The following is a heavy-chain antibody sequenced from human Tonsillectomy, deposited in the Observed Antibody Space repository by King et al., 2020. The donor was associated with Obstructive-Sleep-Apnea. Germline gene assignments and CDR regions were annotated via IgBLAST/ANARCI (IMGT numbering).Heavy chain of an antibody. CDR2: IYPEDSDT. Sequence: VQLVESGAEVKKPGESLKISCKASGYSFTSFWIGWVRQMPGKGLEWMGIIYPEDSDTRYSPSFQGQVTISADKSISTAYLQWSSLKASDTAIYYCAIRVRRYCSADTCYNAMDVWGQGTTVIVSS. D-gene: IGHD2-15*01. CDR3: AIRVRRYCSADTCYNAMDV. V-gene: IGHV5-51*01. CDR1: GYSFTSFW. J-gene: IGHJ6*02.